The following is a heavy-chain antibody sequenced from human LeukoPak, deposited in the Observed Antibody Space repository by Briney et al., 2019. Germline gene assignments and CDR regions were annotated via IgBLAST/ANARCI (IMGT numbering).Heavy chain of an antibody. CDR1: GGSISSSTDY. CDR3: ARTPEVVGWFDP. V-gene: IGHV4-39*01. CDR2: IYYSGST. J-gene: IGHJ5*02. Sequence: SETLSLTCTVSGGSISSSTDYWGWIRRPPGKGLEWIGSIYYSGSTYYNPSLKSRVTMSVDTPKNQFSLKMSSVTAADTAVYYCARTPEVVGWFDPWGQGTLVTVSS.